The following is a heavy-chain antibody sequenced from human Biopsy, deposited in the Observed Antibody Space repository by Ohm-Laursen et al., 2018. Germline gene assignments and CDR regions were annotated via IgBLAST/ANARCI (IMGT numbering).Heavy chain of an antibody. CDR2: FAPENGKT. D-gene: IGHD1-1*01. CDR3: AADINVWNVNY. J-gene: IGHJ4*02. CDR1: GYTLTELS. Sequence: GASVQVSCKVSGYTLTELSMHWVRQAPGKGLEWMGGFAPENGKTVYAQNFQARVSMTEDTSTDTAYMELRSLRSEDTAVYYCAADINVWNVNYWGQGTHVTVSS. V-gene: IGHV1-24*01.